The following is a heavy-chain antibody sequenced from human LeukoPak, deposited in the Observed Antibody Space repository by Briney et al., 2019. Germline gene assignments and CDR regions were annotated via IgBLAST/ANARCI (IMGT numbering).Heavy chain of an antibody. D-gene: IGHD3-16*02. CDR2: INWNGGST. V-gene: IGHV3-20*04. Sequence: PGGSLRLSCAASGFTFDDYGMSWVRQAPGKGLEWVSGINWNGGSTGYADSVKGRFTISRDNAKNSLYLQMNSLRAEDTALYYCASIVNGIASGGRPDYWGQGTLVTVSS. CDR3: ASIVNGIASGGRPDY. CDR1: GFTFDDYG. J-gene: IGHJ4*02.